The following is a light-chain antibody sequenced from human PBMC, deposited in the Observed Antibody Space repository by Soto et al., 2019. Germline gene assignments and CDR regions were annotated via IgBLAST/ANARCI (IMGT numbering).Light chain of an antibody. CDR1: SSNIGAGYD. Sequence: QSALAQPPSVSGAPGQKVTISCTGSSSNIGAGYDLHWYQQLPGTAPKLLLYGNSNRPSGVPDRFSGSKSGTPASLAITGLQAEDEADYYCQSYDSSLSAYVFGTGTKVT. CDR3: QSYDSSLSAYV. J-gene: IGLJ1*01. CDR2: GNS. V-gene: IGLV1-40*01.